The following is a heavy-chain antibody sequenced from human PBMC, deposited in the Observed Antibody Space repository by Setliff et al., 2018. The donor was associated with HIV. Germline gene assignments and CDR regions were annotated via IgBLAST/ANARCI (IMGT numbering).Heavy chain of an antibody. V-gene: IGHV4-4*08. CDR3: GRLSETAMASFDS. CDR2: IYKSGTT. CDR1: GGSITSYH. J-gene: IGHJ4*02. Sequence: SETLSLTRSVSGGSITSYHWSWIRQSPGKGLEWIGYIYKSGTTNYKSSLKSRVTISADPSKNQFSLKVTSVTAADTAVYYCGRLSETAMASFDSWGQGTLVTVSS. D-gene: IGHD5-18*01.